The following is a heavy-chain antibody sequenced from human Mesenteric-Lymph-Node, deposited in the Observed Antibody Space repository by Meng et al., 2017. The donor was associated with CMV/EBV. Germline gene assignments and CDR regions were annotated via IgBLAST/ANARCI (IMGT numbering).Heavy chain of an antibody. CDR1: GFTFSSYW. CDR2: IKQDGSEK. Sequence: GESLKISCAASGFTFSSYWMSWVRQAPGKGLEWVANIKQDGSEKYYVDSVKGRFTISRDNAKNSLYLQMNSLRAEDTAVYYCASAEAGYDFWSGSHWFDPWGQGTLVTVSS. V-gene: IGHV3-7*01. CDR3: ASAEAGYDFWSGSHWFDP. J-gene: IGHJ5*02. D-gene: IGHD3-3*01.